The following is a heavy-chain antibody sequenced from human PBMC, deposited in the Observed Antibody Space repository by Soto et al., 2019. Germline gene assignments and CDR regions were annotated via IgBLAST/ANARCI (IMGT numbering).Heavy chain of an antibody. CDR1: GFTFSSHA. CDR2: IGGSGGST. J-gene: IGHJ4*02. Sequence: PGGSLRLSCAASGFTFSSHAMGWVRQAPGKGLEWVSAIGGSGGSTYYADSVKGRFTISRDNSKNTLYLQMNSLRAGDTAVYCCTKTAEAVAGTVYGYWGQGTLVTVSS. V-gene: IGHV3-23*01. CDR3: TKTAEAVAGTVYGY. D-gene: IGHD6-19*01.